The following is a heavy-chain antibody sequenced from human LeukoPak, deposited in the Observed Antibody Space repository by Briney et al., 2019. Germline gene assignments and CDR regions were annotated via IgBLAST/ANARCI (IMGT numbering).Heavy chain of an antibody. V-gene: IGHV1-18*01. CDR2: ISAYNGNT. CDR1: GYTFTSYG. J-gene: IGHJ6*03. CDR3: ARKPNRYSSSWYSGGVSRPDYYYYMDV. D-gene: IGHD6-13*01. Sequence: ASVKVSCKASGYTFTSYGISWVRQAPGQGLEWMGWISAYNGNTNYAQKLQGRVTMTTDTSTSTAYMELRSLRSDDTAVYYCARKPNRYSSSWYSGGVSRPDYYYYMDVWGKGTTVTVSS.